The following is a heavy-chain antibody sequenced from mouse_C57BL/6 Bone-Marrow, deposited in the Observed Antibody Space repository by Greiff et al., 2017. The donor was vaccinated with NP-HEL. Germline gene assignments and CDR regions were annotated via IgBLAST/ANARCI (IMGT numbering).Heavy chain of an antibody. V-gene: IGHV1-81*01. Sequence: QVQLKESGAELARPGASVKLSCKASGYTFTSYGISWVKQRTGQGLEWIGEIYPRSGNTYYNEKFKGKATLTADKSSSTAYMELRSLTSEDSAVYFCARGYYGSIYLFAYWGQGTLVTVSA. J-gene: IGHJ3*01. CDR3: ARGYYGSIYLFAY. D-gene: IGHD1-1*01. CDR2: IYPRSGNT. CDR1: GYTFTSYG.